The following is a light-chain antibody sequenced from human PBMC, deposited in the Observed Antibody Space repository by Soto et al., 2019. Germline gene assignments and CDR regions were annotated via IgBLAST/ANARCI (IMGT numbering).Light chain of an antibody. CDR3: QQYYSYPPIT. CDR1: QGISSY. J-gene: IGKJ5*01. V-gene: IGKV1-8*01. CDR2: AAS. Sequence: AIRMTQSPSSLSASTGDRVTITCRASQGISSYLAWYQQKPGKAPKLLIYAASTLQSGVPSRFSGSGSGTDFTLTISSLQSEDFATYYCQQYYSYPPITSGQGTRLEIK.